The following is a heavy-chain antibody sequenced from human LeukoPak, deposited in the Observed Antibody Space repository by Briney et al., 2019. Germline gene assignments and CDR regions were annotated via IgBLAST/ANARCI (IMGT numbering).Heavy chain of an antibody. CDR1: GGSISSSSYY. CDR2: IYYSGST. CDR3: ARNPFGEQPFDY. V-gene: IGHV4-39*01. D-gene: IGHD3-10*01. J-gene: IGHJ4*02. Sequence: SETLPLTCTVSGGSISSSSYYWGWIRQPPGKGLEWIGSIYYSGSTYYNPSLKSRVTISVDTSKNQFSLKLSSVTAADTAVYYCARNPFGEQPFDYWGQGTLVTVSS.